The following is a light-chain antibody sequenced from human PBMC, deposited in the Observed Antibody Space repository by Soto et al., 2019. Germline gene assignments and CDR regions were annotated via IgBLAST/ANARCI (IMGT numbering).Light chain of an antibody. J-gene: IGKJ1*01. CDR3: QQYGSSRWT. Sequence: EIVLTQSPGTLSLSPGEGATLSCRASKSVSSSYLTWYQQNRGQAPRLLIYGASTRATGTPDRFSGSGSGTDFTLTIPRLEPEDFAVYYCQQYGSSRWTFGQGTKVEIK. CDR1: KSVSSSY. V-gene: IGKV3-20*01. CDR2: GAS.